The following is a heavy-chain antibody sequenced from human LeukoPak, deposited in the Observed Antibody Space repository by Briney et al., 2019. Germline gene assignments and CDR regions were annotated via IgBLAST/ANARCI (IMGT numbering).Heavy chain of an antibody. D-gene: IGHD1-26*01. CDR1: GFTFSSYA. Sequence: PGGSLRLSCAASGFTFSSYAMSWVRQAPGKGLEWVSAISGSGGSTYYADSVKGRFTISRDNAKNSLYLQMNSLRAEDTAVYYCARDRGGSYSLPFDYWGQGTLVTVSS. CDR3: ARDRGGSYSLPFDY. V-gene: IGHV3-23*01. CDR2: ISGSGGST. J-gene: IGHJ4*02.